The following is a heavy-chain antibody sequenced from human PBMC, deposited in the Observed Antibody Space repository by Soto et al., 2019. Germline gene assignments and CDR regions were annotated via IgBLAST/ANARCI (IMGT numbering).Heavy chain of an antibody. CDR1: GGSISSGGYY. CDR2: IYYSGST. D-gene: IGHD1-1*01. V-gene: IGHV4-31*03. Sequence: PSETLSLTCTVSGGSISSGGYYWSWIRQHPGKGLEWIGYIYYSGSTYYNPSLKSRVTISVDTSKNQFSLKLSSVTAADTAVYYCARGERPRNWFDPWGQGTLVTVSS. J-gene: IGHJ5*02. CDR3: ARGERPRNWFDP.